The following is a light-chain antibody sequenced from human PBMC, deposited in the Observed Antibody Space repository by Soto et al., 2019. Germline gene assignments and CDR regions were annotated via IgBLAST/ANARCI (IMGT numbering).Light chain of an antibody. J-gene: IGLJ1*01. CDR2: EGS. Sequence: QSALTQPASVSGSPGQWITISCAGTNSDVGNYNLVSWYQHQPGKAPKIMIFEGSKRPSGVSNRFSGSRSGNTASLTISGLQAEDEADYYCCSFAGTGTQYVFGTGTKLTVL. V-gene: IGLV2-23*01. CDR3: CSFAGTGTQYV. CDR1: NSDVGNYNL.